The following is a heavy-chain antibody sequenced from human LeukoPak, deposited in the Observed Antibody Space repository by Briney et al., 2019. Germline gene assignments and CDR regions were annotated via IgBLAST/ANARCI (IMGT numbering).Heavy chain of an antibody. V-gene: IGHV3-48*01. D-gene: IGHD2-21*01. CDR3: ARDRRDSHMDV. CDR2: ISSSSSTI. CDR1: GFTFSSYS. J-gene: IGHJ6*03. Sequence: GGSLRLSCAAPGFTFSSYSMNWVRQAPGKGLEWVSYISSSSSTIYYADSVKGRFTISRDNAKNSLYLQMNSLRAEDTAVYYCARDRRDSHMDVWGKGTTVTVSS.